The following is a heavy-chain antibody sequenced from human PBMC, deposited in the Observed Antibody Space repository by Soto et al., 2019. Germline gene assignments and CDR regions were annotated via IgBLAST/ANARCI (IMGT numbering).Heavy chain of an antibody. V-gene: IGHV3-48*02. J-gene: IGHJ6*02. D-gene: IGHD5-12*01. CDR1: AFIFSDYS. CDR3: ARAEYSEDYRYYYYGMDV. Sequence: PGGSLRLSCAASAFIFSDYSMNWVRQAPGKGLEWLSYISSSTNTIYYADSVKGRFTISRDNAKNSLYLQMNSLRDEDTAVYYCARAEYSEDYRYYYYGMDVWGQGTTVTVSS. CDR2: ISSSTNTI.